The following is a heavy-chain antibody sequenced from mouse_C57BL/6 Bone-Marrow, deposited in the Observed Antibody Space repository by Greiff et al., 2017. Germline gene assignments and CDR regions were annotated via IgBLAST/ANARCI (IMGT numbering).Heavy chain of an antibody. J-gene: IGHJ3*01. CDR1: GFTFSDYY. V-gene: IGHV5-12*01. CDR3: ASLAY. Sequence: DVMLVESGGGLVQPGGSLKLSCAASGFTFSDYYMYWVRQTPEKRLEWVAYISNGGGSTYYPDTVKGRFTISRDNAKNTLYLQMSRLKSEDTAMYYCASLAYWGQGTLVTVSA. CDR2: ISNGGGST.